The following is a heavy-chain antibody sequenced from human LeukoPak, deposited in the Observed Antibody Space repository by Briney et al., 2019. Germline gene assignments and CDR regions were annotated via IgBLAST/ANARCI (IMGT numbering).Heavy chain of an antibody. V-gene: IGHV3-23*01. J-gene: IGHJ4*02. CDR2: ITAGGDST. CDR1: GFTFSGYA. Sequence: GGSLRLSCAASGFTFSGYAMSWVRLAPGEGLEWVSAITAGGDSTYYAESVKGRFTISRDNLKNMVFLQMGTLRAEDTAIYYCAKSHASIWNVYDYWGQGTLVTVSS. CDR3: AKSHASIWNVYDY. D-gene: IGHD6-13*01.